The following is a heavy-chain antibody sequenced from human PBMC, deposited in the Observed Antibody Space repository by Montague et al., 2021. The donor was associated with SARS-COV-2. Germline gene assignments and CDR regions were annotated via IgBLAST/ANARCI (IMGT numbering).Heavy chain of an antibody. CDR1: VDLFNGYY. J-gene: IGHJ4*02. CDR3: ARARWSRILWFGDSQYFDY. CDR2: INRDCNT. D-gene: IGHD3-10*01. Sequence: SETLSLTCAVYVDLFNGYYWSWIRQSPGKGLEWIWEINRDCNTNYNPSLTDRVTMSADKSKSQFSLEMRSVTAADTAVYFCARARWSRILWFGDSQYFDYWGQGTSVSVSS. V-gene: IGHV4-34*01.